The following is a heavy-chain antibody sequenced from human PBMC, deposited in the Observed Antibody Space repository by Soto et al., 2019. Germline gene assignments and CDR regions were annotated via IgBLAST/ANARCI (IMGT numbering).Heavy chain of an antibody. Sequence: ASVKVSCKASGGTFSSYTVNCVRQAPGQGLEWMGRIIPFLGIANYAQKFQGRVTITADKSASTAYMELSSLKSEDTAVYYCARIWGYCSGGSCYINYYYGMDVWGQGTTVTVSS. CDR2: IIPFLGIA. CDR1: GGTFSSYT. V-gene: IGHV1-69*02. D-gene: IGHD2-15*01. CDR3: ARIWGYCSGGSCYINYYYGMDV. J-gene: IGHJ6*02.